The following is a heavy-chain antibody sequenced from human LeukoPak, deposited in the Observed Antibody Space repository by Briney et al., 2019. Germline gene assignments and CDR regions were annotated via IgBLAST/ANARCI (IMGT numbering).Heavy chain of an antibody. CDR1: GFTFSNYW. V-gene: IGHV3-7*05. CDR3: VRSGGY. J-gene: IGHJ4*02. D-gene: IGHD1-26*01. Sequence: GGSLRLSCAASGFTFSNYWMSWVRQAPGKGLEWVANIKEDGSEKYYVDSVKGRFTISRDNAKNSLCLKMNSMRAEDTAIYYCVRSGGYWGQGTLVTVSS. CDR2: IKEDGSEK.